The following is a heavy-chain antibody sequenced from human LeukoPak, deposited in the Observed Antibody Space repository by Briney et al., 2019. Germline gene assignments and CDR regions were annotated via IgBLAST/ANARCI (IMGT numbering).Heavy chain of an antibody. D-gene: IGHD3-22*01. CDR3: ARFYYDDTGVSYYFDS. J-gene: IGHJ4*02. CDR2: SYYNGIT. Sequence: SETLSLTCTVSGAFFSRYYYNWIRQTPGKGLEWIGYSYYNGITKYNSSLGNRITMSLDASGRFSLRLSSVTAADTTMYYCARFYYDDTGVSYYFDSWSQGIPVTVSS. V-gene: IGHV4-59*01. CDR1: GAFFSRYY.